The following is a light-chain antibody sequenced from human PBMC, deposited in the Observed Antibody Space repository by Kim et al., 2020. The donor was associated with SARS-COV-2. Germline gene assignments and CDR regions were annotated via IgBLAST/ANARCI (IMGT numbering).Light chain of an antibody. V-gene: IGKV1-6*01. CDR3: LQDYNYPLT. Sequence: ASIGDSVTITCRATQGIKNDLAWYQQEPGKAPKLLIYGASNLHSGVPPRFSGGGSGTDFTLTISSLQPEDFATYYCLQDYNYPLTFGGGTKVDIK. J-gene: IGKJ4*01. CDR2: GAS. CDR1: QGIKND.